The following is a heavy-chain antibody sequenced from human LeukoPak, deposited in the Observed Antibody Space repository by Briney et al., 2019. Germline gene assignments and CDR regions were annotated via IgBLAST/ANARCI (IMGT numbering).Heavy chain of an antibody. CDR1: GFTFSSYW. CDR2: IRQDGNEK. D-gene: IGHD2-8*01. Sequence: GGSLRLSCAASGFTFSSYWMNWVRQAPGKGLEWVASIRQDGNEKYYVDSVKGRFTISRDNTYYSLYLQMNTLRAEDTAVYYCARDGVAPGLYFDYWGQGTLVTVSS. V-gene: IGHV3-7*01. CDR3: ARDGVAPGLYFDY. J-gene: IGHJ4*02.